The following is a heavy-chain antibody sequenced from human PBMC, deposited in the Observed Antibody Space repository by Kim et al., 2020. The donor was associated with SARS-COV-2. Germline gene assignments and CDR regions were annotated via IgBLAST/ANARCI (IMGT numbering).Heavy chain of an antibody. Sequence: GESLKISCKGSGYSFTSYWIGWVRQMPGKGLEWMGIIYPGDSDTRYSPSFQGQVTISADKSISTAYLQWSSLKASDTAMYYCARRAAFLSRDYYYYGMDVWGQGTTVTVSS. CDR2: IYPGDSDT. CDR1: GYSFTSYW. J-gene: IGHJ6*02. V-gene: IGHV5-51*01. CDR3: ARRAAFLSRDYYYYGMDV.